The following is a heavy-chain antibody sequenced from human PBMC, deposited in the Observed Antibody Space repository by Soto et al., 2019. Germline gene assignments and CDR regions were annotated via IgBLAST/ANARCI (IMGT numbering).Heavy chain of an antibody. CDR2: IYYSGST. CDR1: GGSISSYY. Sequence: SETLSLTCTVSGGSISSYYWSWIRQPPGKGLEWIGYIYYSGSTNYNPSLKSRVTISVDTSKNQFSLKLSSVTAADTAVYYCARGTHMTTVWVNNWFDPWGQGTLVTVSS. D-gene: IGHD4-4*01. V-gene: IGHV4-59*01. CDR3: ARGTHMTTVWVNNWFDP. J-gene: IGHJ5*02.